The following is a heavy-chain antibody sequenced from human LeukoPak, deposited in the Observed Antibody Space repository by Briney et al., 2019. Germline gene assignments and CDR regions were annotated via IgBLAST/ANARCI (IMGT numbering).Heavy chain of an antibody. CDR2: ISNDGSRK. J-gene: IGHJ4*02. Sequence: GGSLRLSCAPSGFTFSRHGMHWVRQAPGKGLEWVAIISNDGSRKYYAHSVEGRFTISRDNSKNTPYLQMDSLRAEDTAVYYCVRDRAWNYFDYWGQGTLVTVSS. CDR1: GFTFSRHG. CDR3: VRDRAWNYFDY. V-gene: IGHV3-30*03. D-gene: IGHD3-3*01.